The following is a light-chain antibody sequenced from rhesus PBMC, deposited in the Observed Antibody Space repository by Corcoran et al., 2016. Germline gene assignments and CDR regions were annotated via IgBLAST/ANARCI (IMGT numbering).Light chain of an antibody. CDR2: EVS. Sequence: DIVMTQTPLSLPVTPGEPASISCRSSQSLLDSEDGNTYLDWYLQKPGQFPQILIYEVSNRASGVPNRVSGSGSDTDFTLKISRVEAEDVGVYYCMQALEFPTFGGGTKVEIK. J-gene: IGKJ4*01. V-gene: IGKV2-104*02. CDR1: QSLLDSEDGNTY. CDR3: MQALEFPT.